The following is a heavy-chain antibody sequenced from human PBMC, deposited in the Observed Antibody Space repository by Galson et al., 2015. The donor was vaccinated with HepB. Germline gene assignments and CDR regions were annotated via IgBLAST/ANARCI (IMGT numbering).Heavy chain of an antibody. Sequence: SLRLSCAASGFTFSSYGMHWVRQAPGKGLEWVAVIWYGGSNKYYADSVKGRFTISRDNSKNTLYLQMNSLRAEDTAVYYCARDKTRDGYRPDAFDIWGQGTMVTVSS. J-gene: IGHJ3*02. CDR1: GFTFSSYG. CDR3: ARDKTRDGYRPDAFDI. CDR2: IWYGGSNK. D-gene: IGHD5-24*01. V-gene: IGHV3-33*01.